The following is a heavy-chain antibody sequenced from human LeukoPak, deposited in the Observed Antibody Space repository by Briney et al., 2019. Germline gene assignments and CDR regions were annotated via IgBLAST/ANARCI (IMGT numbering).Heavy chain of an antibody. V-gene: IGHV3-33*01. CDR3: ARAGYTVNDYYYGMDV. J-gene: IGHJ6*02. Sequence: PGGSLRLSCAASGFTFSSYGMHWVRQAPGKGLEWVAVIWYDGSNKYYADSVKGRLTISRDNSKNTLYLQMNSLRAEDTAVYYCARAGYTVNDYYYGMDVWGQGTTVTVSS. D-gene: IGHD6-13*01. CDR2: IWYDGSNK. CDR1: GFTFSSYG.